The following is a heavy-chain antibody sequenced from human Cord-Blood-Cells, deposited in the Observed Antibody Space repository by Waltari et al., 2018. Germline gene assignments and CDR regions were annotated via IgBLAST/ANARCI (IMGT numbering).Heavy chain of an antibody. CDR2: IKQDGSEQ. D-gene: IGHD5-18*01. Sequence: EVQLVESGGGLVQPGGSLRLSCAASGLTFSSYWMSWVRQAPGKGLEWVANIKQDGSEQYYVDSVKGRFTISRDNAKNSLYLQMNSLRAEDTAVYYCASSGVTAMVTFDYWGQGTLVTVSS. CDR3: ASSGVTAMVTFDY. V-gene: IGHV3-7*01. CDR1: GLTFSSYW. J-gene: IGHJ4*02.